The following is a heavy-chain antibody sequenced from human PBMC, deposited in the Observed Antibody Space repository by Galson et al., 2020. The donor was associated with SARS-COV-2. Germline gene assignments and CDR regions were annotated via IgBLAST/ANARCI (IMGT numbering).Heavy chain of an antibody. CDR2: IYYSGST. D-gene: IGHD6-13*01. Sequence: SQTLSLTCTVSGGSISSSSYYWGWIRQPPGKGLEWIGSIYYSGSTYYNPSLKSRVTISVDTSKNQFSLKLSSVTAADTAVYYCARGSIAAAAHQIDYWGQGTLVTVSS. J-gene: IGHJ4*02. V-gene: IGHV4-39*07. CDR3: ARGSIAAAAHQIDY. CDR1: GGSISSSSYY.